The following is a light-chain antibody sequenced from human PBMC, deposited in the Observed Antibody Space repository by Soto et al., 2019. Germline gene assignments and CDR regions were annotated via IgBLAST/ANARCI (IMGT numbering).Light chain of an antibody. CDR1: SSDVGGYNY. V-gene: IGLV2-14*01. Sequence: QSVLTQPASVSGSPGQSITISCTGTSSDVGGYNYVSWYQQHPGKAPKLMIYEVSNRPSGVSNRFSGSKSGNTASLTISGLQAEDEADYYCSSYTSSSLYVFGTGTKLTAL. CDR2: EVS. CDR3: SSYTSSSLYV. J-gene: IGLJ1*01.